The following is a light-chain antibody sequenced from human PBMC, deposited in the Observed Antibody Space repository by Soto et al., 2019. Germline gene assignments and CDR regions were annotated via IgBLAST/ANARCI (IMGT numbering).Light chain of an antibody. CDR3: QQNGASSLFT. V-gene: IGKV3-20*01. CDR1: QSVSSNY. Sequence: EVVLTQSPATLSLSPGERATLSCRASQSVSSNYLAWYQQKPGQAPRLLIYGASSRATGVPDRFAGTGSGTDFTLTISRVEPEDFAVYYCQQNGASSLFTFGPGTRVDI. J-gene: IGKJ3*01. CDR2: GAS.